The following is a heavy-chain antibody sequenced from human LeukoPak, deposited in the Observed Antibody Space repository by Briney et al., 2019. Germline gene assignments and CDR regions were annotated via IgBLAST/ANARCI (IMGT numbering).Heavy chain of an antibody. J-gene: IGHJ6*02. Sequence: GGSLRLSCVASGFIFSNYEMNWVRQAPGEGLEWVSYISSGGSTMYYADSVKGRVTISRDNLENSLYLQMNSLRAEDTAVYYCASGQSYGYYFGMDVWGQGTTVTVSS. CDR3: ASGQSYGYYFGMDV. V-gene: IGHV3-48*03. CDR1: GFIFSNYE. CDR2: ISSGGSTM. D-gene: IGHD3-16*01.